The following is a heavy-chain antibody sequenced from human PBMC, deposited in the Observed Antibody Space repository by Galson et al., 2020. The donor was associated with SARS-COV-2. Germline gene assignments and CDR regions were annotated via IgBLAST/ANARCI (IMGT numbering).Heavy chain of an antibody. J-gene: IGHJ4*02. V-gene: IGHV3-7*05. CDR2: IKQDGSEK. CDR3: ARSGYDLDY. Sequence: GSLSLSCAASGFTFSGYWMTWVRQAPGTGLEWVDNIKQDGSEKYSVDSVRGRFTISRDNTKNSVYLQMNSLRAEDTAVYYCARSGYDLDYWGQGTLVTVSS. CDR1: GFTFSGYW. D-gene: IGHD5-12*01.